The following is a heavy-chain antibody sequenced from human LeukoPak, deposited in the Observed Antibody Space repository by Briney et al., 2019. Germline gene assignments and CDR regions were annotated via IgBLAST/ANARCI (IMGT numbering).Heavy chain of an antibody. D-gene: IGHD3-10*01. CDR2: IYYSGST. J-gene: IGHJ5*02. Sequence: LSLTCAVYGGSFSGYYWSWIRQPPGKGLEWIGYIYYSGSTYYNPSLKSRVTISVDTSKNQFSLKLSSVTAADTAVYYCARARYGSGSYCHPWGQGTLVTVSS. CDR1: GGSFSGYY. V-gene: IGHV4-30-4*08. CDR3: ARARYGSGSYCHP.